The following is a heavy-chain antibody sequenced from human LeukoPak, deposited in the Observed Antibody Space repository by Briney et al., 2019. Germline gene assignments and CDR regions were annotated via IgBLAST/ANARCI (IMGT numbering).Heavy chain of an antibody. V-gene: IGHV3-23*01. CDR2: ISGGGGST. D-gene: IGHD3-10*01. J-gene: IGHJ4*02. CDR3: AKDTKTMVRGVIDY. Sequence: DPGGSLRLSCAASGFTFSSYAMSWVRQAPGKGLEWVSAISGGGGSTYYADSVKGRFTISRDNSKNTLYLQMNSLRAEDTAVYYCAKDTKTMVRGVIDYWGQGTLVTVSS. CDR1: GFTFSSYA.